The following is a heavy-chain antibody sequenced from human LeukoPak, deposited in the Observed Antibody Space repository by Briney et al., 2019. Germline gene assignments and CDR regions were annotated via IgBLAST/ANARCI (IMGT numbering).Heavy chain of an antibody. Sequence: SQTLSLTCAISGDSVSSNSAAWNWIRQSLSRGLEWLGRTYYRPKWYNDYAVFVKSRISINSDTSKNQFSLQLNSVTPEDTAVYYCARDPTYYYGSGSYFYFDYWGQGTLVTVSS. CDR2: TYYRPKWYN. CDR1: GDSVSSNSAA. J-gene: IGHJ4*02. D-gene: IGHD3-10*01. V-gene: IGHV6-1*01. CDR3: ARDPTYYYGSGSYFYFDY.